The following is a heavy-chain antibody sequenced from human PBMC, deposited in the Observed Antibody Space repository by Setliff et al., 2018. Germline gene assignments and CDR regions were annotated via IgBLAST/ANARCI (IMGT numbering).Heavy chain of an antibody. J-gene: IGHJ4*02. CDR3: ARSLSSGSDWNSRPFYSDY. V-gene: IGHV4-4*08. Sequence: SETLSLTCTVSDVSISGYYWSWIRQPPGKGLEWIGYIHSSGRSNYNTSLKSRVTTSIDTSKNQFPLKLNSVTAADTAVYCCARSLSSGSDWNSRPFYSDYWGQGTLVTVSS. D-gene: IGHD3-10*01. CDR2: IHSSGRS. CDR1: DVSISGYY.